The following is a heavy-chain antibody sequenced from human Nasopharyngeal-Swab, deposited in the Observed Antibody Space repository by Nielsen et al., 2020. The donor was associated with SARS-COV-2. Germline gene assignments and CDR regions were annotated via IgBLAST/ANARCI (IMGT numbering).Heavy chain of an antibody. D-gene: IGHD3-3*01. CDR1: GGSISSYY. J-gene: IGHJ4*02. CDR3: ARVKLLRFLEWLSPFDY. CDR2: IYYSGST. V-gene: IGHV4-59*01. Sequence: SETLSLTCTVSGGSISSYYWSWIRQPPGKGLEWIGYIYYSGSTNYNPSLKSRVTISVDTSKNQFPLKLSSVTAADTAVYYCARVKLLRFLEWLSPFDYWGQGTLVTVSS.